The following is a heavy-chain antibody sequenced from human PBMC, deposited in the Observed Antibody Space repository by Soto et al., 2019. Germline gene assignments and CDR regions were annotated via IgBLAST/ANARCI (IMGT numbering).Heavy chain of an antibody. Sequence: DVQLVESGGGLVQPGGSLRLSCAASGFTFSSYSMNWVRQAPGKGLELFSYISSGSSTIYYADYVMGRFTISRDNAKNSLYLQMDSLRAEDTAVYYATRSAYMDFWGTGTTVTASS. CDR3: TRSAYMDF. CDR2: ISSGSSTI. V-gene: IGHV3-48*01. CDR1: GFTFSSYS. D-gene: IGHD2-2*01. J-gene: IGHJ6*03.